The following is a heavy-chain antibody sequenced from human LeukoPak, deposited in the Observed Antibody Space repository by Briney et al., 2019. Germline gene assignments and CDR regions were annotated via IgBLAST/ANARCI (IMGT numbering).Heavy chain of an antibody. Sequence: PGASVKVSCKASGYTFTEYYMHWVRQAPGQGLEWMGWINPNSGGANYAEKFQGRVTMTRDTSISTAYMELSRLTYDDTALYYCARGQSLNDYWGQGTLVTVSS. CDR2: INPNSGGA. J-gene: IGHJ4*02. CDR3: ARGQSLNDY. CDR1: GYTFTEYY. V-gene: IGHV1-2*02.